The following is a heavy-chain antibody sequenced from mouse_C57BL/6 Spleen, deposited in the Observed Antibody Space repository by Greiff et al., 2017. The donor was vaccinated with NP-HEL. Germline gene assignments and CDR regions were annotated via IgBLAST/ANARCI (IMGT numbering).Heavy chain of an antibody. CDR1: GFTFSDYY. Sequence: EVKLVESGGGLVQPGGSLKLSCAASGFTFSDYYMYWVRQTPEKRLEWVAYISNGGGSTYYPDTGKGRFTIARDNAKNTLYLQMSRLKSEDTAMYYCARHYYGRGFDYWGQGTTLTVSS. V-gene: IGHV5-12*01. CDR2: ISNGGGST. J-gene: IGHJ2*01. D-gene: IGHD1-1*01. CDR3: ARHYYGRGFDY.